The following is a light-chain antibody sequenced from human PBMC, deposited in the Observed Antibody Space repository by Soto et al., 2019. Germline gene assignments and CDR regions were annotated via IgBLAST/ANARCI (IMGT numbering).Light chain of an antibody. J-gene: IGLJ2*01. CDR1: NIGSKN. V-gene: IGLV3-9*01. CDR3: QVWDRSTML. CDR2: RDS. Sequence: SYELTQPLSVSVALGQTARITCGGNNIGSKNVHWYQQKPGQAPVLVIYRDSNRPSGIPERFSGSNSGNTATLTISRAQAGDEADYHCQVWDRSTMLFGGGTKVTVL.